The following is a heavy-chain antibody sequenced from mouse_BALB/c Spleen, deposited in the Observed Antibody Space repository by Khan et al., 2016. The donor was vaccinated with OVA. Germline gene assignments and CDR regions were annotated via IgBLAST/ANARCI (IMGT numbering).Heavy chain of an antibody. Sequence: VQLQQSGAELVKPGASVKLSCTGSDFNIKDTYMHWVKQRPEQDLEWIGRIDPLNGNTKYAPKFQGKATITADTSSNTAYLQVSSLTSDDTAVYYCVSPNWFVYWGQGTLVTVSA. J-gene: IGHJ3*01. CDR2: IDPLNGNT. CDR3: VSPNWFVY. CDR1: DFNIKDTY. V-gene: IGHV14-3*02.